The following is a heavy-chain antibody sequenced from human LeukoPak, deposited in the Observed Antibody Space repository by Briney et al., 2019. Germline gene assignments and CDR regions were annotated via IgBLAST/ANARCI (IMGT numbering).Heavy chain of an antibody. Sequence: SETLSLTCTVSGGSISSYYWSWIRQPPGKGLEWIGYIYYSGSTNYNPSLKSRVTISVDTSKNQFSLKLSSVTAADTAVYYCARAVGGSYSGYYFDYWGQGTLVTVSS. CDR2: IYYSGST. V-gene: IGHV4-59*01. CDR1: GGSISSYY. J-gene: IGHJ4*02. D-gene: IGHD1-26*01. CDR3: ARAVGGSYSGYYFDY.